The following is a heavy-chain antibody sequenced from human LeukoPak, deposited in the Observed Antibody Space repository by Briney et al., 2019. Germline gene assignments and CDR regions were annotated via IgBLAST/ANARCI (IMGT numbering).Heavy chain of an antibody. CDR1: GGSISSYY. Sequence: PSETLFLTCTVSGGSISSYYWTWIRQPPGKGLEWIGYIYNSRSTNYNPSVRSRVTMSVDTSKNQFSLMLNSVTAADTAVYYCARRNILTEGEAFDIWGQGTMVTVSS. J-gene: IGHJ3*02. CDR2: IYNSRST. D-gene: IGHD3-9*01. CDR3: ARRNILTEGEAFDI. V-gene: IGHV4-59*08.